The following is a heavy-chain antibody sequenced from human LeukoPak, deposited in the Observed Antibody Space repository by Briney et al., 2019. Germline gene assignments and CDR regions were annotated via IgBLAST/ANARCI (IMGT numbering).Heavy chain of an antibody. CDR3: ARLRPTTGFDY. CDR1: GYSISSGYY. CDR2: IYHSGRT. J-gene: IGHJ4*02. Sequence: PSETLSLTCAVSGYSISSGYYWGWIRQPPGKGLEWIGSIYHSGRTYYNPSLKSRVTISVDTSKNQFSLKLSSVTAADTAVYYCARLRPTTGFDYWGQGTLVTVSS. V-gene: IGHV4-38-2*01. D-gene: IGHD4-17*01.